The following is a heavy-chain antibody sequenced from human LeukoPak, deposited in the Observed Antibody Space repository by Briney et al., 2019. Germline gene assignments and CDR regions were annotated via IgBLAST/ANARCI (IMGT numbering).Heavy chain of an antibody. CDR2: IYYSGST. V-gene: IGHV4-61*01. CDR3: AGGDDSSGLLGYNYELDY. J-gene: IGHJ4*02. D-gene: IGHD3-22*01. Sequence: KPSETLSLTCTVSGVSVSSGSYYWSWIRQPPGKGLEWIGYIYYSGSTNYNPSLKSRVTISVDTSKNQFSLKLSSVTAADTAVYYCAGGDDSSGLLGYNYELDYWGQETLVTVSS. CDR1: GVSVSSGSYY.